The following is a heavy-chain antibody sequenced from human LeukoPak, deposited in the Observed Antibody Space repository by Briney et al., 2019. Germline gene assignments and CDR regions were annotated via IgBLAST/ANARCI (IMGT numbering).Heavy chain of an antibody. D-gene: IGHD6-13*01. CDR2: INAGNGNT. CDR1: GYTLTSYA. V-gene: IGHV1-3*01. Sequence: GASVKVSCKASGYTLTSYAMHWVRQAPGQRLEWMGWINAGNGNTKYSQKFQGRVTITRDTSASTAYMELSSLRSEDTAVYYCAREGQQLRVDYYYYGMDVWGQGTTVTVSS. J-gene: IGHJ6*02. CDR3: AREGQQLRVDYYYYGMDV.